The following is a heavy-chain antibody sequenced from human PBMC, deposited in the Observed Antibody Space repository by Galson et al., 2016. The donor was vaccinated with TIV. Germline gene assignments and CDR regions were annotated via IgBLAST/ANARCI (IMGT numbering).Heavy chain of an antibody. D-gene: IGHD6-19*01. Sequence: SLRLSCAAPGFTFSSFAMTWVRQAPGKGLEWLSTIRPSATRTYYSDSVKDRFTTSRDDSSNTLFLQMNSLRAEDTAMYFCARETGGSGWYTVDYWGQGALVIVSS. CDR2: IRPSATRT. V-gene: IGHV3-23*01. CDR3: ARETGGSGWYTVDY. CDR1: GFTFSSFA. J-gene: IGHJ4*02.